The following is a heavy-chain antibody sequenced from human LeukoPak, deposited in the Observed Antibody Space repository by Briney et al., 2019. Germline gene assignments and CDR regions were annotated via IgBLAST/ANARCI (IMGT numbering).Heavy chain of an antibody. J-gene: IGHJ4*02. D-gene: IGHD6-19*01. Sequence: SQTLSLTCALSGDSVSSNRAAWNWIRQSPSRGLEWLGRTYYRSKWYNDDAVSVKSRITINPDTSKNQFSLQLNSVTPEDTAMYYCARAGYSSAWYDFDYWGQGTLATVSS. CDR1: GDSVSSNRAA. V-gene: IGHV6-1*01. CDR2: TYYRSKWYN. CDR3: ARAGYSSAWYDFDY.